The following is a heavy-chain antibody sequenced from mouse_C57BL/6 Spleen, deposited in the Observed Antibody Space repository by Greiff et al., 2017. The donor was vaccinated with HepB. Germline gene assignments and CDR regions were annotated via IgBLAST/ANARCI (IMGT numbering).Heavy chain of an antibody. CDR1: GFNIKDYY. Sequence: EVQVVESGAELVKPGASVKLSCTASGFNIKDYYMHWVKQRTEQGLEWIGWIDPEDGETKYAPKFQGKATITTDKSSNTAYLQLSSLTSEDTAVYYCACNYFAMDYWGQGTSVTVSS. J-gene: IGHJ4*01. D-gene: IGHD2-1*01. V-gene: IGHV14-2*01. CDR2: IDPEDGET. CDR3: ACNYFAMDY.